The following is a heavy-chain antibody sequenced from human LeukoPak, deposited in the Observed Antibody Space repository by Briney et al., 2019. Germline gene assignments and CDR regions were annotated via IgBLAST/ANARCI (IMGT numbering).Heavy chain of an antibody. J-gene: IGHJ6*03. D-gene: IGHD6-19*01. CDR1: GGSISSYY. CDR2: IYYSGST. CDR3: ARAATPGIAVAGTNYYMDV. Sequence: SETLSLTCTVSGGSISSYYWSWIRQPPGKGLEWIGDIYYSGSTNYNPSLKSRVTISVDTSKNQFSLKLSSVTAADTAVYYCARAATPGIAVAGTNYYMDVWGKGTTVTVSS. V-gene: IGHV4-59*01.